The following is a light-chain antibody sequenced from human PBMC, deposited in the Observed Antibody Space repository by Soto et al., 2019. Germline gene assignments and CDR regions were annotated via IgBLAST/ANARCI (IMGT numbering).Light chain of an antibody. CDR2: AAS. J-gene: IGKJ1*01. CDR3: QQYNTYSGT. CDR1: QSISSY. Sequence: DIQMTQSPSSLSASVGDRVTITCRASQSISSYLNWYQQKPGKAPKLLIYAASSLQSGVPSRFSGSGSGTEFTLTISSLQPDDSATYYCQQYNTYSGTFGQGTKVDVK. V-gene: IGKV1-39*01.